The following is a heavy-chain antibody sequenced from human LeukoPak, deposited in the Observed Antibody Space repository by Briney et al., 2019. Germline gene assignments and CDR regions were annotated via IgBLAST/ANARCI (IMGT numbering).Heavy chain of an antibody. CDR1: GGSMKNYY. Sequence: TLSLTCPVSGGSMKNYYWIWIRQSPGKGLEWIGYIYYSGSTNYNPSLKSRVTISVDTSKNQFSLKLSSVTAADTAVYYCARAGYCSSTSCQWVPLVWGQGTTVTVSS. CDR2: IYYSGST. D-gene: IGHD2-2*03. CDR3: ARAGYCSSTSCQWVPLV. V-gene: IGHV4-59*01. J-gene: IGHJ6*02.